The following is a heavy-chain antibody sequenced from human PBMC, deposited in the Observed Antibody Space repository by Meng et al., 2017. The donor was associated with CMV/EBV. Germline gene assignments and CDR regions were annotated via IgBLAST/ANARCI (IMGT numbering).Heavy chain of an antibody. V-gene: IGHV1-2*04. CDR3: ARRVGRGPPGDGWFDP. D-gene: IGHD2-21*01. Sequence: SGYTLTGHVRHRVRQAPGQGREGRGWINPNSGATKYAHKVQGCIALTRDASINTAYMELRRLRSDDTAVYYCARRVGRGPPGDGWFDPWGQGTLVTVSS. J-gene: IGHJ5*02. CDR1: GYTLTGHV. CDR2: INPNSGAT.